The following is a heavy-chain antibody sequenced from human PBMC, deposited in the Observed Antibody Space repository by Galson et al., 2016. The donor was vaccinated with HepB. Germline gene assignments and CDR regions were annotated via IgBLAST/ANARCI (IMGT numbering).Heavy chain of an antibody. CDR2: IYNSGST. V-gene: IGHV4-61*01. Sequence: ETLSLTCSVSGASVSSGSGCWSWIRQPPGRGLEWIGYIYNSGSTSYNPALKSRVSMSVDTSKNQLSLKLSSVTAADTAVYFGATGTMPSVPRSGLNIWGQGTMVTVSS. J-gene: IGHJ3*02. CDR1: GASVSSGSGC. D-gene: IGHD2-2*01. CDR3: ATGTMPSVPRSGLNI.